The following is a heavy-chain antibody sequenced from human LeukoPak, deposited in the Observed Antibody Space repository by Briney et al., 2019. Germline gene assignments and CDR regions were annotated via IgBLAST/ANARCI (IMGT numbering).Heavy chain of an antibody. CDR1: GFTFSSYG. Sequence: PGGSLRLSCAASGFTFSSYGMTWVRQAPGKGLEWVSTISFSGGTRYYADSVKGRSSISRDNSKSTVFLQLNSLRAEDTAVYYCARRPADPHYLHMDLWGNETTLTVSS. J-gene: IGHJ6*03. CDR2: ISFSGGTR. V-gene: IGHV3-23*01. D-gene: IGHD2-2*01. CDR3: ARRPADPHYLHMDL.